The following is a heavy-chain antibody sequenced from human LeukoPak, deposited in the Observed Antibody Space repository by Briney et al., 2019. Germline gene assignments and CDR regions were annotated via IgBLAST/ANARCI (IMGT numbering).Heavy chain of an antibody. CDR1: GYTFTSYG. V-gene: IGHV1-18*01. CDR3: ATYHYDSSGYLYFDY. Sequence: ASVKVSCKASGYTFTSYGISWVRQAPGQGLEWMGWISAYNGNTNYAQKLQGRVTMTTDTSTSTAYMELRSLRSDDTAVYYCATYHYDSSGYLYFDYWGQGTLVTVSS. D-gene: IGHD3-22*01. CDR2: ISAYNGNT. J-gene: IGHJ4*02.